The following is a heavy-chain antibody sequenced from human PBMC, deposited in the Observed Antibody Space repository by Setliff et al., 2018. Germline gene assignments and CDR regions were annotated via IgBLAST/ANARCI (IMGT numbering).Heavy chain of an antibody. V-gene: IGHV1-69*13. CDR3: AREEGYYYDSTDYYYYMDV. CDR1: GGTFSTYG. J-gene: IGHJ6*03. Sequence: GASVKVSCKASGGTFSTYGITWVRRAPGQGLEWVGGIMPIFGTINYAQKFQGRVTITADESTSTVYMELSSLRSDDTALYYCAREEGYYYDSTDYYYYMDVWGKGTTVTVSS. D-gene: IGHD3-22*01. CDR2: IMPIFGTI.